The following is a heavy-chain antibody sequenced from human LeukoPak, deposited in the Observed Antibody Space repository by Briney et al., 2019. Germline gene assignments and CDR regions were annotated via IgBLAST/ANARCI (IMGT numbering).Heavy chain of an antibody. Sequence: TLSLTCTVSGGSISSYYWSWIRQPPGKALEWLALIYWNDDKRYSPSLKSRLTITKDTSKNQVVLTMTNMDPVDTATYYCASYQLPQTGYFDYWGQGTLVTVSS. CDR3: ASYQLPQTGYFDY. CDR1: GGSISSYYW. J-gene: IGHJ4*02. D-gene: IGHD2-2*01. V-gene: IGHV2-5*01. CDR2: IYWNDDK.